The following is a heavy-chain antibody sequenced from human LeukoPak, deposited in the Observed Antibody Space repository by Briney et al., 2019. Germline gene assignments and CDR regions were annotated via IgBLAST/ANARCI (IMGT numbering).Heavy chain of an antibody. Sequence: PGGSLRLSCAASGFTFSSYAMHWVRQAPGKGLEWVAFIRYDGSNKYYADSVKGRFTISRDNSKNTLYLQMSSLRSEDTAVYYCATDPLRYFDWGGYWGQGTLVTVSS. J-gene: IGHJ4*02. CDR2: IRYDGSNK. V-gene: IGHV3-30*02. CDR3: ATDPLRYFDWGGY. CDR1: GFTFSSYA. D-gene: IGHD3-9*01.